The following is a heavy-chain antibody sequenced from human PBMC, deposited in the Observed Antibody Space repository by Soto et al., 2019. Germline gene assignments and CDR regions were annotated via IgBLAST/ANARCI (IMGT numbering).Heavy chain of an antibody. Sequence: QVQLVQSGPEVKKPGSSVKVSCKASGGTFSNHVFTWVRQAPGQGLEWMGGIIPLFGTSNYAQKFQGRVTISADESTSTGYMELSSLRSEDTAVYYCARGSRDCSGGSCFPLPTAEYFRHWGQGTLVTVSS. D-gene: IGHD2-15*01. V-gene: IGHV1-69*01. J-gene: IGHJ1*01. CDR2: IIPLFGTS. CDR1: GGTFSNHV. CDR3: ARGSRDCSGGSCFPLPTAEYFRH.